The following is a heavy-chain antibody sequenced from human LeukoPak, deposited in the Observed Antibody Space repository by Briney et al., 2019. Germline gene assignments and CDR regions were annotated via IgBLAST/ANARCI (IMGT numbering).Heavy chain of an antibody. CDR1: GFTFSSYG. V-gene: IGHV3-23*01. Sequence: PGGTLRLSCAASGFTFSSYGMSWVRQAPGKGLEWVSAISGSGGSTYYADSVKGRLTISRDNSKNTLYLQMNSLRAEDTAVYYCAKAGEYYYDSSGYSDYWGQGTLVTVSS. J-gene: IGHJ4*02. CDR2: ISGSGGST. CDR3: AKAGEYYYDSSGYSDY. D-gene: IGHD3-22*01.